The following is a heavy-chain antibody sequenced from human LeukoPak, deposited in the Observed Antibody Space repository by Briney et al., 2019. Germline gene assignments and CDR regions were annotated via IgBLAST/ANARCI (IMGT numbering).Heavy chain of an antibody. CDR2: IIPIFNST. CDR1: GGTFTSYA. D-gene: IGHD3-9*01. J-gene: IGHJ6*02. CDR3: LLTGYYKFYYYYGMDV. Sequence: SEKVSCKAPGGTFTSYAISWVRQAPGQGLEWMGGIIPIFNSTNYAQKFQGRVTITADESTSTVYMQLSSLRSEDTAIYYTLLTGYYKFYYYYGMDVWGQGTTVTVSS. V-gene: IGHV1-69*13.